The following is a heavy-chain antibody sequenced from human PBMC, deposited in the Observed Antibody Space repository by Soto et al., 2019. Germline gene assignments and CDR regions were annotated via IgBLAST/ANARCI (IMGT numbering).Heavy chain of an antibody. CDR1: GFTVTDNH. D-gene: IGHD5-18*01. CDR3: ATGGDTAKDGF. Sequence: QLVESGGGLVQPGGSLRLSCAGSGFTVTDNHMTWVRQAPGRGPEWVSTIYYNGNTFHAASVWGRFTISRDTSKNMLYLQMNSLRAEDTAVYYCATGGDTAKDGFWGQGTLVTVSS. V-gene: IGHV3-53*01. J-gene: IGHJ4*02. CDR2: IYYNGNT.